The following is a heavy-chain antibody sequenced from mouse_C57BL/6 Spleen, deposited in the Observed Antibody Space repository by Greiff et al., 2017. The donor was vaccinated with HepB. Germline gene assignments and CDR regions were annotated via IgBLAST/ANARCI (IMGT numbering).Heavy chain of an antibody. V-gene: IGHV1-59*01. Sequence: QVQLQQPGAELVRPGTSVKLSCKASGYTFTSYWMHWVKQRPGQGLEWIGVIDPSDSYTNYNQKFKGKATLTVDTSSSTAYMQLSSLTSEDSAVYYCARSGGDSSGYLYAMDYWGQGTSVTVSS. CDR2: IDPSDSYT. J-gene: IGHJ4*01. CDR3: ARSGGDSSGYLYAMDY. D-gene: IGHD3-2*02. CDR1: GYTFTSYW.